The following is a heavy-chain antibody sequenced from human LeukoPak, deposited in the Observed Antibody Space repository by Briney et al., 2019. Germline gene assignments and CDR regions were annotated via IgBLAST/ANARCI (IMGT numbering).Heavy chain of an antibody. CDR2: IYPGDSDT. CDR3: ARQDYGSGSERFDY. Sequence: GESLKISSKGSGYSFTIYWIGWVRQMPGKGREWMGIIYPGDSDTRYTPSLQRQVTIYADKSISTAYLQWSSLNASDTAMYYCARQDYGSGSERFDYWGQGTLVTVSS. V-gene: IGHV5-51*01. J-gene: IGHJ4*02. D-gene: IGHD3-10*01. CDR1: GYSFTIYW.